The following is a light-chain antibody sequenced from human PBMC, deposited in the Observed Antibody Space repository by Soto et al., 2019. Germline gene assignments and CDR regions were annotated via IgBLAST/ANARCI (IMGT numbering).Light chain of an antibody. J-gene: IGKJ2*01. V-gene: IGKV3-20*01. CDR2: GAT. CDR3: QQYGSSPYT. Sequence: EVVLTQSPGTLSLSPGERATLSCRASQSVSSNYLAWYQQKPGQSPRLLMSGATRRATGIPDRFSGSGSGTDFTLTISRLEPEDFAVYYCQQYGSSPYTFAQGTKLEI. CDR1: QSVSSNY.